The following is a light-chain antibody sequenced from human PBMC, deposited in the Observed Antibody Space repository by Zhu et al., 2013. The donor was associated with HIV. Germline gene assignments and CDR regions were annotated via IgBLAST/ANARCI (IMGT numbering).Light chain of an antibody. Sequence: SYELTQPPSVSVAPGKTAKITCGGNNIGSKGVHWYQQKPGQAPVLVVHDDSDRPSGIPERFSGSNSDSISGNTATLTISRVEAGDEADYYCQVWDTSSDHVAFGGGTKLTVL. CDR3: QVWDTSSDHVA. J-gene: IGLJ2*01. CDR2: DDS. V-gene: IGLV3-21*03. CDR1: NIGSKG.